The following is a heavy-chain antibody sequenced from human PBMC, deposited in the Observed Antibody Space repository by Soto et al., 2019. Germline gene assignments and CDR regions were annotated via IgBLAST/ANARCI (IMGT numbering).Heavy chain of an antibody. V-gene: IGHV3-30*18. CDR1: GFTFSSYG. Sequence: PGGSLRLFCAASGFTFSSYGMHWVRQAPGKGLEWVAVISYDGSNKYYADSVKGRFTISRDNSKNTLYLQMNSLRAEDTAVYYCAKEVPYSNYNPYYYYGMDVWGQGTTVTVSS. CDR3: AKEVPYSNYNPYYYYGMDV. J-gene: IGHJ6*02. CDR2: ISYDGSNK. D-gene: IGHD4-4*01.